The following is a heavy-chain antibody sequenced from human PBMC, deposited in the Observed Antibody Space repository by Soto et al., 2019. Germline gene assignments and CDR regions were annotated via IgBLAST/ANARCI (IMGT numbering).Heavy chain of an antibody. CDR1: GGSISNYY. CDR2: IYNTEST. Sequence: PSETLSLTCTVSGGSISNYYWTWMRQPAGRGLEWIGRIYNTESTNYNPSLKSRVTMSIDTSKNQFYLKLSSVTAADTAVYYCARDRLVCDGNDYRGGDSDCWRPGTLVTV. V-gene: IGHV4-4*07. J-gene: IGHJ4*02. D-gene: IGHD3-16*01. CDR3: ARDRLVCDGNDYRGGDSDC.